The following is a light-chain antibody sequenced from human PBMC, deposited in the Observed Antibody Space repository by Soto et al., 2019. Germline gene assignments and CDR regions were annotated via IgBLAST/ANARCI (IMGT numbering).Light chain of an antibody. Sequence: EVVLTQSPGTLSLYPGERATLSCRASQSVRNTNLAWYQQRPGQAPRLLIYGASRRATGIPDRFSGSGSGTDFTLTITRLEHDDFAVYYCQDDGTSRTFGQGTKVESK. CDR3: QDDGTSRT. J-gene: IGKJ1*01. CDR1: QSVRNTN. V-gene: IGKV3-20*01. CDR2: GAS.